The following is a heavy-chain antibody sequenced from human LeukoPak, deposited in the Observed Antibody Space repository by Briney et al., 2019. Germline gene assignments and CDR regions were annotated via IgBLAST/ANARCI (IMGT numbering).Heavy chain of an antibody. V-gene: IGHV1-69*06. Sequence: SVKVSCKASGGTFSSYAISWVRQAPGQGLEWMGGIIPIFGTANYAQKFQGRVTITADKSTSTAYMELSSLRSEDTAVYYCAKAYDALYNYFDYWGQGTLVTVSS. J-gene: IGHJ4*02. D-gene: IGHD4/OR15-4a*01. CDR3: AKAYDALYNYFDY. CDR2: IIPIFGTA. CDR1: GGTFSSYA.